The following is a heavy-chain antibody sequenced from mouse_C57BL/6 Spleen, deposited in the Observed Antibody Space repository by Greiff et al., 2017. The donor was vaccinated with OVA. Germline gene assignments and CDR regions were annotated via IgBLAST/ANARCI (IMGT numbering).Heavy chain of an antibody. D-gene: IGHD2-5*01. CDR2: IDPSDSYT. CDR3: ARSVYYSNSGYAMDY. CDR1: GYTFTSYW. V-gene: IGHV1-50*01. Sequence: QVQLKQPGAELVKPGASVKLSCKASGYTFTSYWMQWVKQRPGQGLEWIGEIDPSDSYTNYNQKFKGKATLTVDTSSSTAYMQLSSLTSEDSAVYYCARSVYYSNSGYAMDYWGQGTSVTVSS. J-gene: IGHJ4*01.